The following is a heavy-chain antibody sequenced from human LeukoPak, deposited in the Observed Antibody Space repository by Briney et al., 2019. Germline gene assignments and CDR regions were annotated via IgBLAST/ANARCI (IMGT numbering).Heavy chain of an antibody. J-gene: IGHJ4*02. CDR3: ASLEMATDY. V-gene: IGHV5-10-1*01. CDR2: IDPSDSYT. CDR1: GYSFTSYW. D-gene: IGHD5-24*01. Sequence: GEPLKISCKGSGYSFTSYWITWARQMPGKGLEWMGRIDPSDSYTNYSPSFQGHVTISADKSISTAYLQWSSLKASDTAMYYCASLEMATDYWGQGTLVTVSS.